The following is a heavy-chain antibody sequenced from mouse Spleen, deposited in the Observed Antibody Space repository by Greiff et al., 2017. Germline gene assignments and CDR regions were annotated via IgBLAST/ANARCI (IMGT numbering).Heavy chain of an antibody. D-gene: IGHD2-4*01. CDR2: INPSNGRT. CDR3: AVMITTGWFAY. CDR1: GYTFTSYW. J-gene: IGHJ3*01. V-gene: IGHV1S81*02. Sequence: QVQLQQPGAELVKPGASVKLSCKASGYTFTSYWMHWVKQRPGQGLEWIGEINPSNGRTNYNEKFKSKATLTVDKSSSTAYMQLSSLTSEDSAVYYCAVMITTGWFAYWGQGTLVTVSA.